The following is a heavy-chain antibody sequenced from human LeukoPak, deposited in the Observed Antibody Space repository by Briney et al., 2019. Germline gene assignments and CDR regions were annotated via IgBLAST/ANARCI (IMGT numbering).Heavy chain of an antibody. CDR1: GGTFSSYA. CDR3: ARVTVTLADY. Sequence: ASVKASCKASGGTFSSYAISWVRQAPGQGLEWMGWISAYNGNTNYAQKLQGRVTMTTDTSTSTAYMELRSLRSDDTAVYYCARVTVTLADYWGQGTLVTVSS. D-gene: IGHD2-15*01. CDR2: ISAYNGNT. V-gene: IGHV1-18*01. J-gene: IGHJ4*02.